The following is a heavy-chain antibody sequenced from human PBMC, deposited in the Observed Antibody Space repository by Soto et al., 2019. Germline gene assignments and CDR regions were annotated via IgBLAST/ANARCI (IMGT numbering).Heavy chain of an antibody. CDR3: ARGTYKDF. Sequence: QVQLVQSGAEVKNPGASVKVSCKASGCTFITYGINWVRQAPGQGLEWMAWISAYNGNTYYAQNFQGRVTITTDTSTSTAYMELRSLRSDDTAIYYCARGTYKDFWGQGTLVTVSS. D-gene: IGHD1-1*01. CDR2: ISAYNGNT. V-gene: IGHV1-18*01. CDR1: GCTFITYG. J-gene: IGHJ4*02.